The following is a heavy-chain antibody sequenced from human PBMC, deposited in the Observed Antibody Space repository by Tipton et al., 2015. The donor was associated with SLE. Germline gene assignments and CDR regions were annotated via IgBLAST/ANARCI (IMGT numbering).Heavy chain of an antibody. CDR1: GFTFSYYS. CDR2: TSRTGRYI. V-gene: IGHV3-21*01. J-gene: IGHJ4*02. CDR3: AKDSAFSNSWPVDY. Sequence: LRLSCAASGFTFSYYSMNWVRQAPGKGLEWVSSTSRTGRYIYYADSVKGRFTISRDNSKNTLDLQMDSLRTEDTAVYFCAKDSAFSNSWPVDYWGQGTLVTVSS. D-gene: IGHD6-13*01.